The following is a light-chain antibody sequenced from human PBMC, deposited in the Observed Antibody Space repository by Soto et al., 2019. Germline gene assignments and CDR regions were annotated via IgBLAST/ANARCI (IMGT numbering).Light chain of an antibody. J-gene: IGLJ1*01. CDR3: ASYSTTSTPYV. CDR2: EVI. CDR1: SSDIGGYNY. V-gene: IGLV2-14*01. Sequence: QSVLAQPASVSGSPGQSITISCTGTSSDIGGYNYVSWYQQHPGKAPKLMVYEVINRPSGVSHRFSGARSGNTASLTISGLQAEDEAVYYCASYSTTSTPYVFGNGTKVIVL.